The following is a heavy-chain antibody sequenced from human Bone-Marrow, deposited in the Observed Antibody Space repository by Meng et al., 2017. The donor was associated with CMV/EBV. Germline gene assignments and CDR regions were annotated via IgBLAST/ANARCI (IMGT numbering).Heavy chain of an antibody. CDR3: ARDLSEPGIVGATLGFDP. D-gene: IGHD1-26*01. CDR2: INPYTGST. V-gene: IGHV1-18*01. Sequence: ASVKVSCKASGYRLTSYGINWVRQAPGQGLEWMGWINPYTGSTDYLQKFQDRVTITTDESTSTAYMELSSLRSGDTAVYYCARDLSEPGIVGATLGFDPWGQGTLVTVSS. CDR1: GYRLTSYG. J-gene: IGHJ5*02.